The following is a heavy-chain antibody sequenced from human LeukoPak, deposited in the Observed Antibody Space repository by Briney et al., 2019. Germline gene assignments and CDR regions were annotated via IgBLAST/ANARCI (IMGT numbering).Heavy chain of an antibody. J-gene: IGHJ6*02. CDR3: ARDPGLYGPTLHYYYGMDV. CDR1: GYTFTSYY. CDR2: IIPIFGTA. D-gene: IGHD4/OR15-4a*01. V-gene: IGHV1-69*13. Sequence: GASVKVSCKASGYTFTSYYMHWVRQAPGQGLEWMGGIIPIFGTANYAQKFQGRVTITADESTSTAYMELSSLRSEDTAVYYCARDPGLYGPTLHYYYGMDVWGQGTTVTVSS.